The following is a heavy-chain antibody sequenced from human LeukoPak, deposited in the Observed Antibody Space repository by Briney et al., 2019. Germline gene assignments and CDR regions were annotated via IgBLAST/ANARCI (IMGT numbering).Heavy chain of an antibody. CDR1: GFTFSSYE. CDR3: AREGRRGYSYGHMGY. D-gene: IGHD5-18*01. CDR2: ISSSGSTI. V-gene: IGHV3-48*03. J-gene: IGHJ4*02. Sequence: GGSLRLSCAASGFTFSSYEMNWVRQAPGKGLEWVSYISSSGSTIYYADSVKGRFTISRDNAKNSLYLQMNSLRAEDTAVYYCAREGRRGYSYGHMGYWGQGTLVTVSS.